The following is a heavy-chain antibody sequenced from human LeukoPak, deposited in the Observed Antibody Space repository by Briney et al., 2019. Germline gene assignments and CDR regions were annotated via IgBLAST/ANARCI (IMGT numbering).Heavy chain of an antibody. J-gene: IGHJ4*02. CDR1: GFTFSGYA. CDR3: AKDPVWFGELLEAMYFDY. D-gene: IGHD3-10*01. CDR2: ISSSGGST. Sequence: PGGSLRLSCAASGFTFSGYAMSWVRQAPGKGLEWVSSISSSGGSTYDADSVKGRFTISRDNSKNTLYLQMNSLRAEDTAIYYCAKDPVWFGELLEAMYFDYWGQGTLVTVSS. V-gene: IGHV3-23*01.